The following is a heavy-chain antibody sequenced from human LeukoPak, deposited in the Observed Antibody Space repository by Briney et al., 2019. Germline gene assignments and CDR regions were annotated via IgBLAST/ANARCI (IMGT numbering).Heavy chain of an antibody. Sequence: GGSLRLSCAASGFTFSSYGMHWVRQAPGKGLEWVAVISYDGSNKYYADSVKGRFTISRDNSKNTLYLQMNSLRAEDTAVYYCAKEYSSSSRPEWGQGTLVTASS. J-gene: IGHJ4*02. V-gene: IGHV3-30*18. CDR3: AKEYSSSSRPE. D-gene: IGHD6-6*01. CDR2: ISYDGSNK. CDR1: GFTFSSYG.